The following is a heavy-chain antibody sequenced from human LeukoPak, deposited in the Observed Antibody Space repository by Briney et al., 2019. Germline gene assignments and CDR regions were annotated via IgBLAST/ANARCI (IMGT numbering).Heavy chain of an antibody. CDR1: GYTFTSYG. Sequence: ASVKVSCKASGYTFTSYGISWVRQAPGQGLGWMGWISAYNGNTNYAQKLQGRVTITTDESTSTAYMELSSLRSEDTAVYYCATGIKQLVRNNWYFDLWGRGTLVTVSS. V-gene: IGHV1-18*01. J-gene: IGHJ2*01. CDR3: ATGIKQLVRNNWYFDL. CDR2: ISAYNGNT. D-gene: IGHD6-6*01.